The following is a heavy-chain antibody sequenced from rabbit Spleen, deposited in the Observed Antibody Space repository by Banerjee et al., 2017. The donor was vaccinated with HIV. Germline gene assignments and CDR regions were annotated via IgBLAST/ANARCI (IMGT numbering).Heavy chain of an antibody. Sequence: QEQLMESGGGLVQPGGSLKLSCKVSGFDFSRTGVSWVRQAPGKGLEWIACIDTNDGDTDYANWPKGRFTVSKTSSTTVTLQMTSLTAADTATYFCARNYVNAFDPWGPGTLVTVS. CDR1: GFDFSRTG. D-gene: IGHD1-1*01. CDR2: IDTNDGDT. V-gene: IGHV1S45*01. J-gene: IGHJ2*01. CDR3: ARNYVNAFDP.